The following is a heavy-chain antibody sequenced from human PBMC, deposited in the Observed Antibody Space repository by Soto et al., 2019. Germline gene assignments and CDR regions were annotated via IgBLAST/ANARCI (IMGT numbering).Heavy chain of an antibody. D-gene: IGHD3-3*01. J-gene: IGHJ6*02. V-gene: IGHV4-30-4*01. CDR2: IYYSGST. CDR1: GGSISSGDYY. Sequence: SETLSLTCTVFGGSISSGDYYWSWIRQPPGKGLEWIGYIYYSGSTYYNPSLKSRVTISVDTSKNQFSLKLSSVTAADTAVYYCARDKLRFLEWPTPVYYYGMDVWGQGTTVTVSS. CDR3: ARDKLRFLEWPTPVYYYGMDV.